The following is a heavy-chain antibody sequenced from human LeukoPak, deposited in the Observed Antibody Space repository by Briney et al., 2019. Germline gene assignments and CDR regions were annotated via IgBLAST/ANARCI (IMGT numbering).Heavy chain of an antibody. D-gene: IGHD2-15*01. CDR2: ISNDLVTM. CDR3: ARARGYAESGGYPVFDH. J-gene: IGHJ4*02. V-gene: IGHV3-48*04. Sequence: PGGSLRLSCAASGFTFSSYSMNWVRQAPGKGLEWISYISNDLVTMHHADSVKGRFTISRDNSKNSLYLEMNNLRVEDTAMYYCARARGYAESGGYPVFDHWGQGVLVTVSS. CDR1: GFTFSSYS.